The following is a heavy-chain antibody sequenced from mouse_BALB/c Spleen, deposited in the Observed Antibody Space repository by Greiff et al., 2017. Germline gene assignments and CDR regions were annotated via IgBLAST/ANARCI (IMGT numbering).Heavy chain of an antibody. CDR3: ARGEDYYGRDY. CDR1: GFTFSSYA. D-gene: IGHD1-2*01. CDR2: ISSGGST. J-gene: IGHJ2*01. V-gene: IGHV5-6-5*01. Sequence: EVQLVGAGGGFVKPGGSLKLSCAASGFTFSSYAMSWVRQTPEKRLEWVASISSGGSTYYPDSVKGRFTISRDNARNILYLQMSSLRSEDTAMYYCARGEDYYGRDYWGQGTTLTVSS.